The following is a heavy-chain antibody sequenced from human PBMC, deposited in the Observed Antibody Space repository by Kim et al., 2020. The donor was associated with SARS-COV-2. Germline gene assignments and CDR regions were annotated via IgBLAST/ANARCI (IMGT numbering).Heavy chain of an antibody. CDR2: IIPIFGTA. V-gene: IGHV1-69*13. CDR1: GGTFSSYA. Sequence: SMKVSCKASGGTFSSYAISWVRQAPGQGLEWMGGIIPIFGTANYAQKFQGRVTITADESTSTAYMELSSLRSEDTAVYYCARRYHSNYAFDYWGQGTLVTVSS. CDR3: ARRYHSNYAFDY. D-gene: IGHD4-4*01. J-gene: IGHJ4*02.